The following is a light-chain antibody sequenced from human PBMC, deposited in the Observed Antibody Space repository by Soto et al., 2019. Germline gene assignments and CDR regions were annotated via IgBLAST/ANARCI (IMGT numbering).Light chain of an antibody. CDR3: LQYCNSPYT. CDR2: GAS. V-gene: IGKV3-20*01. Sequence: EIVLTQSPGTLSLSPGERATLSCRASQSVSSSYLAWYQQKPGQAPRPLIYGASSRATGIPDRFSGSGSGTDFTLTISRMEPEDFAVYYCLQYCNSPYTFGQGTKLEIK. CDR1: QSVSSSY. J-gene: IGKJ2*01.